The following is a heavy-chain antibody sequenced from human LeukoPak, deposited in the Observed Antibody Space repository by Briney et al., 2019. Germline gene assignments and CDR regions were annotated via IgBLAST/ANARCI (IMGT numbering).Heavy chain of an antibody. CDR1: GYTFTSYG. J-gene: IGHJ3*02. Sequence: GASVKVSCKASGYTFTSYGISWVRQAPGQGLEWMGWISGYNGNTNYVQKVQGRVTMTTDTSTSTAYMELRSLRSDDTAVYYCARVRTTPYAFDIWGQGTMVTVSS. CDR2: ISGYNGNT. CDR3: ARVRTTPYAFDI. D-gene: IGHD2/OR15-2a*01. V-gene: IGHV1-18*01.